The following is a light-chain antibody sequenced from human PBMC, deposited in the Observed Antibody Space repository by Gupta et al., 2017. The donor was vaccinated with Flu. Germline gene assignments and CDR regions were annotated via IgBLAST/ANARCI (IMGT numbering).Light chain of an antibody. Sequence: TCSGDKLGDKYACWYQQKPGQSPVVVIYQDTKRPSGIPARFSGSNAGNTATLTISGTQAVDEDDYYCQAWDSRTVVFGGGTKLTVL. CDR1: KLGDKY. J-gene: IGLJ3*02. V-gene: IGLV3-1*01. CDR3: QAWDSRTVV. CDR2: QDT.